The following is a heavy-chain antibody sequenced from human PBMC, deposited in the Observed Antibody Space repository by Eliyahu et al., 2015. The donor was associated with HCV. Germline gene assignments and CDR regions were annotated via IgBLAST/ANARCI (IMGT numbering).Heavy chain of an antibody. CDR2: ITSDGSFK. V-gene: IGHV3-11*01. D-gene: IGHD4-11*01. J-gene: IGHJ6*02. CDR1: GFXXXXYX. Sequence: QVKLVESGGGLVKPGGSLRLXXAASGFXXXXYXMSWIRQAPGKGVEFLSHITSDGSFKFYADSVKGRFTISRDNTKNSLFLQMNTLRADDTAVYYCARDLGPHDLNSNYYFYGMDVWGQGTTVTVSS. CDR3: ARDLGPHDLNSNYYFYGMDV.